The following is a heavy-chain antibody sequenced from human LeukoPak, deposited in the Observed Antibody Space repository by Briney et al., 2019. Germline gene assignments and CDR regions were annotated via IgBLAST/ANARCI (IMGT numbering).Heavy chain of an antibody. CDR3: ARGPPDSSNLYYYYYMDV. CDR1: GFTFSSYS. Sequence: PGGSLRLSCAASGFTFSSYSMNWVRQAPGKGLEWVSYISSSSSTIYYADSVKGRFTISRDNAKNSLYLQMNSLRAEDTAVYYCARGPPDSSNLYYYYYMDVWGKGTTVTVSS. D-gene: IGHD6-13*01. J-gene: IGHJ6*03. CDR2: ISSSSSTI. V-gene: IGHV3-48*01.